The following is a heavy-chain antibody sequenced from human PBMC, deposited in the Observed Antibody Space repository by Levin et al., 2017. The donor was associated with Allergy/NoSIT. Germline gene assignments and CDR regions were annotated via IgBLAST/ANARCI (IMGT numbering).Heavy chain of an antibody. V-gene: IGHV1-18*01. J-gene: IGHJ4*02. CDR3: ARDLGGSYDL. D-gene: IGHD1-26*01. CDR1: GYRFTSYT. CDR2: ISGYNGNT. Sequence: ASVKVSCKASGYRFTSYTISWVRQAPGQGLEWMGWISGYNGNTEYAQKLQGRVTMTTDTSTSTAYMELRSLRADDTAVYYCARDLGGSYDLWGQGTLVTVSS.